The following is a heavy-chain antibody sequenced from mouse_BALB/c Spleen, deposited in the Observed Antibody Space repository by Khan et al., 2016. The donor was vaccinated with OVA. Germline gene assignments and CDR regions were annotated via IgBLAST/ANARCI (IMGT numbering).Heavy chain of an antibody. V-gene: IGHV1S137*01. Sequence: QVQLKQSGAELVRPGVSVKIFCKGSGYTFTDFTIHWVKQSHALSLEWIGVISTYYGDVTYNQKFKGKATMTVDKSSSTTYMELDRLTSEDSAIYYCTRGGGVSRFAYWGQGTLVTVSA. CDR1: GYTFTDFT. J-gene: IGHJ3*01. CDR2: ISTYYGDV. CDR3: TRGGGVSRFAY.